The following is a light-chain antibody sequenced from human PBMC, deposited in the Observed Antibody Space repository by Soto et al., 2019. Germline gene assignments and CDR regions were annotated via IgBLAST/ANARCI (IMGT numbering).Light chain of an antibody. CDR1: QGISNW. J-gene: IGKJ4*01. V-gene: IGKV1-12*01. Sequence: DIQMTQSPSSVSASVGDRVTIAGRASQGISNWLGWYQQKPGQAPKLLIYSASNLQSGVPSRFSGSGSGTEFSLTISSQQPADFATYYCQQANRFPLTFGEGNKVEIK. CDR2: SAS. CDR3: QQANRFPLT.